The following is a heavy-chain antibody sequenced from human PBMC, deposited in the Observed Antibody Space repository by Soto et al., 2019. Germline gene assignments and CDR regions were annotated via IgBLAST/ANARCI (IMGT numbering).Heavy chain of an antibody. J-gene: IGHJ5*02. CDR3: ARDVGLQYHNWVDP. CDR1: GYTFTSYA. D-gene: IGHD4-4*01. V-gene: IGHV1-3*01. CDR2: INAGNGNT. Sequence: QVQLVQSGAEVKKPGASVKGSCKASGYTFTSYAMHWVRQAPGQRLEWMGWINAGNGNTKYSQTFQVSVTITRDTSASTAYMELSSLRSEDTAVYYCARDVGLQYHNWVDPWGQVTLVTVSA.